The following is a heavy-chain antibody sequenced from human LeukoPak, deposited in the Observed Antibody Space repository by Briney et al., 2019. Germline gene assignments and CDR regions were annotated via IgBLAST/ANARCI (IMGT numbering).Heavy chain of an antibody. CDR3: AVSGDYYDSSGPTYYFGY. Sequence: TGGSLRLSCAASGFTFSSYWMHWVRQAPGKGLVWVSRINSDGSSTSYADSVKGRFTISRDNAKNTLYLQMNSLRAEDTAVYYCAVSGDYYDSSGPTYYFGYWGQGTLVTVSS. V-gene: IGHV3-74*01. CDR1: GFTFSSYW. J-gene: IGHJ4*02. D-gene: IGHD3-22*01. CDR2: INSDGSST.